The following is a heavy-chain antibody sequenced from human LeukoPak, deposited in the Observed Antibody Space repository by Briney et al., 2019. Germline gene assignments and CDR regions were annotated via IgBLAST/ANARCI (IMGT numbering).Heavy chain of an antibody. J-gene: IGHJ4*02. Sequence: GGSLRLSGAASGFTFSTYTMNWVRQAPGKGLEWGSSITTSSSYIYYADSVKGRFTISRDNAKNSLYLQMNSLRVEDTAVYYCARHVVGLGFDYWGQGTLVTVSS. V-gene: IGHV3-21*01. CDR3: ARHVVGLGFDY. CDR2: ITTSSSYI. CDR1: GFTFSTYT. D-gene: IGHD3-22*01.